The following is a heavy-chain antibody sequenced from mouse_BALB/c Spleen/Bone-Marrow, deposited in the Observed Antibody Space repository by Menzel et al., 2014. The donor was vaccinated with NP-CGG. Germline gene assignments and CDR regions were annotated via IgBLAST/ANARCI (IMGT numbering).Heavy chain of an antibody. D-gene: IGHD1-1*01. CDR2: IYPSDSYT. CDR1: GYTFTSYW. J-gene: IGHJ2*01. V-gene: IGHV1-69*02. Sequence: QVQLQQSGAELVRPGASVKLSCKASGYTFTSYWINWVKQRPGQGLEWIGNIYPSDSYTNYNQKFKDKATLTVDKSSSTAYMQLSSPTSEDSAVYYCTRAGATVPFDYLGQGTTLTVSS. CDR3: TRAGATVPFDY.